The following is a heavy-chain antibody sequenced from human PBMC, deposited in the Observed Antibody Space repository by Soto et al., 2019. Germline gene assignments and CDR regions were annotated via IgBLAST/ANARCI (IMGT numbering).Heavy chain of an antibody. D-gene: IGHD3-3*01. Sequence: PSETLSLTCTVSGCSISSYYWSWIRQPPGKGLEWIGYIYYSGSTNYNPSLKSRVTISVDTSKNQFSLKLSSVTAADTAVYYCARAQVWSGYYSGGIDYWGQGTLVTVSS. CDR2: IYYSGST. J-gene: IGHJ4*02. V-gene: IGHV4-59*01. CDR1: GCSISSYY. CDR3: ARAQVWSGYYSGGIDY.